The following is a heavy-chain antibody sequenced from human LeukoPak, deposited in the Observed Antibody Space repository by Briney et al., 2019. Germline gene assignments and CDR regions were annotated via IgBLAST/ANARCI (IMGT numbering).Heavy chain of an antibody. CDR3: ARHRGYYGSGSYYKYNWFDP. CDR2: IHTSGST. V-gene: IGHV4-4*07. J-gene: IGHJ5*02. CDR1: GVSISSYY. D-gene: IGHD3-10*01. Sequence: PSETLSLTCTVSGVSISSYYWSWIRQPAGKGLEWIGRIHTSGSTNYNPSLTSRVTISVDTSKNQFSLKLSSVPAADTAVDYCARHRGYYGSGSYYKYNWFDPWGQGTLVTVSS.